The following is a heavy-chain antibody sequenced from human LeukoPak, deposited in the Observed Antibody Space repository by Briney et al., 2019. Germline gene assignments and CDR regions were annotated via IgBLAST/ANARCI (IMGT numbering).Heavy chain of an antibody. J-gene: IGHJ4*02. CDR3: ARDTPNIAVAGRAFDY. D-gene: IGHD6-19*01. V-gene: IGHV3-21*01. CDR2: ISDSGSAT. CDR1: GFTFSSHG. Sequence: GGSLRLSCAASGFTFSSHGMSWVRQAPGKGLEWVSTISDSGSATHYADSVKGRFTISRDNAKNSLYLQMNSLRAEDTAVYYCARDTPNIAVAGRAFDYWGQGTLVTVSS.